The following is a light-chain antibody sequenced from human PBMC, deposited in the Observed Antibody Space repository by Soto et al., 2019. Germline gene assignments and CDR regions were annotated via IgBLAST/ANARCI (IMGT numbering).Light chain of an antibody. J-gene: IGKJ3*01. Sequence: DIQMTQSPSALSASVGDRVTITCRARESINRYLNWYQQKPGKAPKLLIYAASSLQSGVPSRFSGSGSGTDFTFNISSLQPEDFATYYCHQSYSTPFPFGPGTKVAIK. V-gene: IGKV1-39*01. CDR1: ESINRY. CDR3: HQSYSTPFP. CDR2: AAS.